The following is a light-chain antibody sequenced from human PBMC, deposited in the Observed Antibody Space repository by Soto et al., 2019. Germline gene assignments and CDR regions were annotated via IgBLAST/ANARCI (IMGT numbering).Light chain of an antibody. CDR3: QQYSSYPFT. Sequence: DIQMTQSPSTLSASIGDRVTITCRASQSIDCWLAWYQHKPGRAPELLIYDATRLQSGVPSRFSGSASGTELTLTISSLQPDDFATYYCQQYSSYPFTFGPGTKVDV. CDR2: DAT. V-gene: IGKV1-5*01. J-gene: IGKJ3*01. CDR1: QSIDCW.